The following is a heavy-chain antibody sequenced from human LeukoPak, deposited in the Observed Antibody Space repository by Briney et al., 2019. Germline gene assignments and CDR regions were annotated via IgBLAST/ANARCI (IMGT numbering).Heavy chain of an antibody. V-gene: IGHV3-33*01. Sequence: PGGSLRLSCAASGFTFSSNGMHWVRQAPGKGLEWVAVIWFDGSKKYYADSVKGRFTISRDNSKNTLYLQMNSLRSEDTAVYYCARGTGSTSFDYWGQGTLVTVSS. CDR1: GFTFSSNG. CDR3: ARGTGSTSFDY. J-gene: IGHJ4*02. D-gene: IGHD2-2*01. CDR2: IWFDGSKK.